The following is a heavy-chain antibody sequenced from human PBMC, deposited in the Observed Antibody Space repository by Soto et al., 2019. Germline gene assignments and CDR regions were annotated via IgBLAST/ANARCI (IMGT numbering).Heavy chain of an antibody. CDR1: GFSFSTYA. D-gene: IGHD2-15*01. V-gene: IGHV3-23*01. J-gene: IGHJ2*01. CDR2: ISATGGST. CDR3: TRDSNTADVGPRPIGYFDL. Sequence: EVQLLESGGGLVQPGGSLRLSCAASGFSFSTYAMAWVRQAPGKGLDWVSLISATGGSTYYADSVKGRFTISRDNSKNILHLKWNSLRAEDTALYYCTRDSNTADVGPRPIGYFDLWGRGTLVTVSA.